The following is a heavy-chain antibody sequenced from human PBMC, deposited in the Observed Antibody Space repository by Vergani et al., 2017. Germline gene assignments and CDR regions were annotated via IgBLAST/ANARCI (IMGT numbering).Heavy chain of an antibody. J-gene: IGHJ6*02. CDR2: VDPEDGET. V-gene: IGHV1-69-2*01. Sequence: EVQLVQSGAEVKKPGATMKISCKVSGYTFTDHYMHWVKQAPGKGLEWMGRVDPEDGETIYAEKFKGRVTIAADTSTDTAQLELSSLRSEDTDVYYCATPQTVTTGGMEVWGQGTTVIVSS. CDR3: ATPQTVTTGGMEV. D-gene: IGHD4-17*01. CDR1: GYTFTDHY.